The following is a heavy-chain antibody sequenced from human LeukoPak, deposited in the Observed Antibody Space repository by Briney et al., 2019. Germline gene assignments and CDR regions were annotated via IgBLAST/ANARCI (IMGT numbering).Heavy chain of an antibody. J-gene: IGHJ1*01. CDR2: ISYDGSNK. CDR3: AKEEGYYYDSGGYYVEYFQH. Sequence: PGGCLRLSCAASGFTFSSYGMHWVRQAPGKGLEWVAVISYDGSNKYYADSVKGRFTISRDNSKNTLYLQMNSLRAEDTAVYYCAKEEGYYYDSGGYYVEYFQHWGQGTLVTVSS. V-gene: IGHV3-30*18. D-gene: IGHD3-22*01. CDR1: GFTFSSYG.